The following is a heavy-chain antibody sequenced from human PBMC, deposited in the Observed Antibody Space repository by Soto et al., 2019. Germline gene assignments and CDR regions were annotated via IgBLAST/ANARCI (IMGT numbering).Heavy chain of an antibody. CDR2: ITHLENT. CDR1: GASITYGGYS. J-gene: IGHJ4*02. V-gene: IGHV4-30-2*06. D-gene: IGHD5-12*01. CDR3: VRGGGNDPFEY. Sequence: QLRLQESGSGVVKTSESLSLTCTVFGASITYGGYSWSWIRQSPGRGLEWIGHITHLENTYFNPSFKSRLSMSIDRTKNQFSLKLTSMTAADKGRYFCVRGGGNDPFEYWGQGTLVTVSS.